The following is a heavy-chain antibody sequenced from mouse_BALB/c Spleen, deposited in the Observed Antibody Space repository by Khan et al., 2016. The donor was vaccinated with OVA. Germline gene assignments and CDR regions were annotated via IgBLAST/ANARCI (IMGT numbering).Heavy chain of an antibody. J-gene: IGHJ4*01. CDR1: GFSLTDYG. Sequence: VQLQESGPGLVAPSQSLSITCTVSGFSLTDYGVSWIRQPPGKGLEWLGVIWGGGSTYYNSALRSKLTIRKDKSKSQVFLKMNSLQTDDTAMYYCAKGVWSYYFALDYWGQGTSVTVAS. D-gene: IGHD2-10*02. V-gene: IGHV2-6-5*01. CDR3: AKGVWSYYFALDY. CDR2: IWGGGST.